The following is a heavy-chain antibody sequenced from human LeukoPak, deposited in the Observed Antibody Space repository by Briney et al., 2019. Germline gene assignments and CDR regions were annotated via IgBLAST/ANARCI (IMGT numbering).Heavy chain of an antibody. V-gene: IGHV4-39*07. Sequence: PSETLSLTCTVSGGSISSSSYYWGWIRQPPGKGLEWIGSIYYSGSTYYNPSLKSRVTISVDTSKNQFSLKLSSGTAADTAVYYCARAHYGDYRRVHNWFDPWGQGTLVTVSS. J-gene: IGHJ5*02. CDR3: ARAHYGDYRRVHNWFDP. CDR2: IYYSGST. D-gene: IGHD4-17*01. CDR1: GGSISSSSYY.